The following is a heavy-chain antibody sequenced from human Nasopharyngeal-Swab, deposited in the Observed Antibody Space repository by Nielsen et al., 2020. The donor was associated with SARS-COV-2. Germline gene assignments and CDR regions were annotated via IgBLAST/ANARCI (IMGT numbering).Heavy chain of an antibody. J-gene: IGHJ4*02. CDR1: GFSLSTSGMC. D-gene: IGHD3-16*01. V-gene: IGHV2-70*11. Sequence: SGPTLVKPTQTLTLTCTFSGFSLSTSGMCVSWIRQPPGKALEWLARIDWDDDKYYSTALKTRLTISKDTSKNQVVLTMTNMDPVDTATYYCARLNSLGVVFDYWGQGTLVTVSS. CDR2: IDWDDDK. CDR3: ARLNSLGVVFDY.